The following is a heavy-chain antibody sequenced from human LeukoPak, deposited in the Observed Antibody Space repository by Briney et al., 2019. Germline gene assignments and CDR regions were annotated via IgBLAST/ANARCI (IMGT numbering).Heavy chain of an antibody. D-gene: IGHD6-13*01. CDR3: ARVAAAGPEGYDYAMDV. V-gene: IGHV3-30-3*01. J-gene: IGHJ6*02. Sequence: PGRSLRLSCAASGFTFGSYILHWVRQAPGKGLEWVAVTSYDGTNKNYADSVKGRFTISRDNSKNTLYLQMNSLRAEDTAVYYCARVAAAGPEGYDYAMDVWGQGTTVAVSS. CDR1: GFTFGSYI. CDR2: TSYDGTNK.